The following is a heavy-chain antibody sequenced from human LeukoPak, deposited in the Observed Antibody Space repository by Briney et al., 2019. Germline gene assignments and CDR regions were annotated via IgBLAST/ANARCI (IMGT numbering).Heavy chain of an antibody. V-gene: IGHV1-18*01. CDR2: ISAYNGNT. CDR1: GYTFTSYG. Sequence: ASVKVSCKASGYTFTSYGMSWVRQAPGQGLEWMGWISAYNGNTNYAQKLQGRVTMTTDTSTSTAYMELRSLRSDDTAVYYCARVVTAIELFDYWGQGTLVTVSS. J-gene: IGHJ4*02. D-gene: IGHD2-21*02. CDR3: ARVVTAIELFDY.